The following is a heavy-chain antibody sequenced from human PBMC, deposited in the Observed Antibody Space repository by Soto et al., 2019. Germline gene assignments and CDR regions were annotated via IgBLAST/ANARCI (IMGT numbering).Heavy chain of an antibody. Sequence: QVQLVQSGAEVKKPGASVKVSCKASGYTFTSYGISWVRQAPGQGLEWLGWISAYNGNTNYAQKLQGRVTMTTNPSTSTAYMELRSLRSDDTAVYYCARDLGVVTAPRDWYFDLWGRGNLVTVSS. CDR1: GYTFTSYG. V-gene: IGHV1-18*04. J-gene: IGHJ2*01. CDR3: ARDLGVVTAPRDWYFDL. D-gene: IGHD2-21*02. CDR2: ISAYNGNT.